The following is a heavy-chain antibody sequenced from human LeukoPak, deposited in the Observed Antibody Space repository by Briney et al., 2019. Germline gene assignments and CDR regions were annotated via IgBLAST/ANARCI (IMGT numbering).Heavy chain of an antibody. Sequence: ASVKVSCKASGYTFTSNGISWVRQAPGQGLEWMGWISAYSGSTKYAQKLQGRVTMTTDTSTSTAYMELRSLRSDDTAVYYCARDKTASISWPYYFDYWGQGALVTVSS. J-gene: IGHJ4*02. CDR2: ISAYSGST. CDR1: GYTFTSNG. D-gene: IGHD6-13*01. V-gene: IGHV1-18*04. CDR3: ARDKTASISWPYYFDY.